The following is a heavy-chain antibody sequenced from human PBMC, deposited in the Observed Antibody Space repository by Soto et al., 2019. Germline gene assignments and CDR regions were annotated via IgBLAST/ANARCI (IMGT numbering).Heavy chain of an antibody. Sequence: QVQLQESGPGLVKPSETLSLTCTVPGGSVNIVTYYWSWIRHPTGKGLEWIVFIHYSGSTNYNPSRKSRVTMSVDTSKNQFSLKLTSVNAADTAVYYCTRGGDAYKNGHWGQGTLVTVSS. V-gene: IGHV4-61*01. CDR2: IHYSGST. D-gene: IGHD2-21*01. CDR3: TRGGDAYKNGH. CDR1: GGSVNIVTYY. J-gene: IGHJ4*02.